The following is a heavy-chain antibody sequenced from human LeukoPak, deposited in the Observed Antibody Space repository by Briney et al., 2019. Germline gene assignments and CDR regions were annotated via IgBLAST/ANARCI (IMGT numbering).Heavy chain of an antibody. D-gene: IGHD3-10*01. V-gene: IGHV4-34*01. CDR3: ARDYYGSGSYYNDYYYYMDV. J-gene: IGHJ6*03. Sequence: SETLSLTCAVYGGSFSGYYWTWIRQPPGKGLEWIGEINHNEGSRYNPSLKSRVTISVDTSKNQFSLKLSSVTAADTAVYYCARDYYGSGSYYNDYYYYMDVWGKGTTVPVSS. CDR2: INHNEGS. CDR1: GGSFSGYY.